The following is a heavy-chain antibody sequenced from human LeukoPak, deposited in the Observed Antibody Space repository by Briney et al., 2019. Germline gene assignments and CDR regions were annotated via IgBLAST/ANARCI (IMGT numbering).Heavy chain of an antibody. J-gene: IGHJ4*02. Sequence: ASVKVSCKASGYSFADYYTHWVRQAPGQGLEWMGWIKPNSGGTSYAQKFQGRVTMTRDMSTTTVYMELSSLRSEDTAVYYCARGTLWFGELFRNYFDYWGQGTLVTVSS. CDR2: IKPNSGGT. V-gene: IGHV1-46*01. CDR3: ARGTLWFGELFRNYFDY. CDR1: GYSFADYY. D-gene: IGHD3-10*01.